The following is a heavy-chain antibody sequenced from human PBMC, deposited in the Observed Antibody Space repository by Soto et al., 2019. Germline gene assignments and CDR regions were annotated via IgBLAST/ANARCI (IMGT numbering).Heavy chain of an antibody. J-gene: IGHJ4*02. CDR1: GGTFSSYA. Sequence: SVKVSCKASGGTFSSYAISWVQQAPGQGLEWMGGINPIFGTPHYAQKYQGRVTITADTFTNTAYMELTRLTSDDTAVYFCAREGRHFDYWGQGXLVTVHS. CDR3: AREGRHFDY. V-gene: IGHV1-69*06. CDR2: INPIFGTP.